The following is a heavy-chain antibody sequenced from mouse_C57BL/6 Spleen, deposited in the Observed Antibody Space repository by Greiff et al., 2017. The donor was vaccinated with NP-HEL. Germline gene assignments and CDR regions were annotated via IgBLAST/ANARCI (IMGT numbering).Heavy chain of an antibody. J-gene: IGHJ2*01. Sequence: VHVKQSGAELVKPGASVKLSCTASGFNIKDYYMHWVKQRTEQGLEWIGRIDPEDGETKYAPKFQGKATITADTSSNTAYLQLSSLTSEDTAFYYCASDYYGSSYADYWGQGTTLTVSS. V-gene: IGHV14-2*01. D-gene: IGHD1-1*01. CDR2: IDPEDGET. CDR1: GFNIKDYY. CDR3: ASDYYGSSYADY.